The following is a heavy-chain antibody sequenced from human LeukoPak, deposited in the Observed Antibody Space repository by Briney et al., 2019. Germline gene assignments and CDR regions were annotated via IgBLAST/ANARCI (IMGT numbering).Heavy chain of an antibody. CDR3: VRDGVGAPPFDY. CDR2: ISSSSSHI. Sequence: GGSLRLSCAASGFTFSSYSMNWVRQAPGKGLEWVSSISSSSSHIYYADSLKGRFTISRDNAKNTLFLQMNSLRAEDTAVYYCVRDGVGAPPFDYWGPGALVTVSS. D-gene: IGHD1-26*01. J-gene: IGHJ4*02. CDR1: GFTFSSYS. V-gene: IGHV3-21*01.